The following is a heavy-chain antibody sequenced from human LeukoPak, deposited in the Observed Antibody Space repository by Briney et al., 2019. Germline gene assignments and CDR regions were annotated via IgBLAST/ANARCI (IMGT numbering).Heavy chain of an antibody. V-gene: IGHV4-59*01. CDR3: ARVATTVTLFDY. Sequence: SETLSLTCTVSGGSISSYYWSWIRQPPGKGLEWIGYIYYSGSTNYNPSLKSRVTISVDTSKNQFSLKLSSVTAADTAVYYCARVATTVTLFDYSGQGTLVTVSS. D-gene: IGHD4-17*01. CDR2: IYYSGST. CDR1: GGSISSYY. J-gene: IGHJ4*02.